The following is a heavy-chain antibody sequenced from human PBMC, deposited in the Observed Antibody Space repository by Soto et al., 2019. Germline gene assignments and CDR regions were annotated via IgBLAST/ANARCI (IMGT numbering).Heavy chain of an antibody. CDR2: ISGSGGST. CDR3: AKIKETGYPPYHFDY. J-gene: IGHJ4*02. D-gene: IGHD3-9*01. Sequence: GGSLRLSCAASGLTFSSYAMSLVRQAPGKGLEWVSAISGSGGSTYYADSVKGRFTISRDNSKNTLYLEMNSLRVGDTAVYYCAKIKETGYPPYHFDYWGQGTLVTGSS. V-gene: IGHV3-23*01. CDR1: GLTFSSYA.